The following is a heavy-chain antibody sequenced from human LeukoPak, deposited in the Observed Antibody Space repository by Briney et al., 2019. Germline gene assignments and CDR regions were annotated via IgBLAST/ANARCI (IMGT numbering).Heavy chain of an antibody. CDR1: GFTFSSYD. V-gene: IGHV3-13*01. Sequence: GGSLRLFCAASGFTFSSYDMHWVRQATGEGLEWVSAIGTAGDTYYPGSVKGRFTISRENAKNSLYLQMNSLRAGDTAVYYCARGAPNHDSFDYWGQGTLVTVSS. J-gene: IGHJ4*02. CDR2: IGTAGDT. D-gene: IGHD3-3*01. CDR3: ARGAPNHDSFDY.